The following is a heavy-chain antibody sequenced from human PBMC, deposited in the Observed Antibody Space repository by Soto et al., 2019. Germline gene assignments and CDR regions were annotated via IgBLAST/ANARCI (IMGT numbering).Heavy chain of an antibody. CDR2: IYSSGSA. CDR1: GFSVGTNY. J-gene: IGHJ4*02. Sequence: GGSLRLSCAASGFSVGTNYLTWVRQAPGKGLEWVSVIYSSGSAYYADSVKGRFTISRDNSKNTLHLQMNSLRAEDTAVYYCARGFKWQDYWGQGTLVTVSS. D-gene: IGHD2-8*01. CDR3: ARGFKWQDY. V-gene: IGHV3-53*01.